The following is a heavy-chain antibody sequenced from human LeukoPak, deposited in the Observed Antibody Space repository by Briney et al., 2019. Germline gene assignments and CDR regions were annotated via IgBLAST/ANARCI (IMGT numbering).Heavy chain of an antibody. V-gene: IGHV4-30-4*01. CDR3: ARVSGYSYYFDY. D-gene: IGHD3-22*01. CDR1: GGSISSGDYY. J-gene: IGHJ4*02. CDR2: TYYSGST. Sequence: SETLSLTCTVSGGSISSGDYYWSWIRQPPGKGLEWIGYTYYSGSTYYNPSLKSRVTISVDTSKNQFSLKLSSVTAADTAVYYCARVSGYSYYFDYWGQGTLVTVSS.